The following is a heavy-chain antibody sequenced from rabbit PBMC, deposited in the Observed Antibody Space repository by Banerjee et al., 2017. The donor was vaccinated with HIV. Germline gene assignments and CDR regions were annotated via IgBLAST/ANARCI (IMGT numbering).Heavy chain of an antibody. J-gene: IGHJ4*01. V-gene: IGHV1S45*01. CDR3: ARDLAGVTGWNFGL. Sequence: QEQLEESGGGLVQPEGSLTLTCTASGFSFSSSYWICWVRQAPGKGLEWIACIYVGSSGSTYYASWAKGRFTISRTSSTTVALQMTSLTAADTATYFCARDLAGVTGWNFGLWGQGTLVTVS. CDR1: GFSFSSSYW. CDR2: IYVGSSGST. D-gene: IGHD4-1*01.